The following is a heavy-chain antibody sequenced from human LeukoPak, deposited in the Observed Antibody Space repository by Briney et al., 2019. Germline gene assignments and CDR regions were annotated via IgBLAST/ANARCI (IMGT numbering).Heavy chain of an antibody. Sequence: RTSETLSLTCTVSGGSISSSSYYWGRIRQPPGKGLEWIGSIYYSGSTFYNPSLKSRVTISVDTSKNQFSLKLISVTAADTAVYYCGMSDWPSYFDYWGQGTLVTVSS. V-gene: IGHV4-39*01. CDR3: GMSDWPSYFDY. CDR1: GGSISSSSYY. J-gene: IGHJ4*02. D-gene: IGHD2-21*02. CDR2: IYYSGST.